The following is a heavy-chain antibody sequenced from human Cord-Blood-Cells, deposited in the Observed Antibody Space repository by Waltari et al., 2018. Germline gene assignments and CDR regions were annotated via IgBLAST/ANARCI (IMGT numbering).Heavy chain of an antibody. Sequence: EVQLVESGGGLIQPGGSLRLSCAASGFTVSSNYMSWVRQAPGKGLEWVSVIYSGGSTYYADSVKGRFTISRDNSKNTLYLQMNSLRAEDTAVYYSARSPKGRGGAAAYWGQGTLVTVSS. D-gene: IGHD6-13*01. CDR1: GFTVSSNY. V-gene: IGHV3-53*01. CDR2: IYSGGST. CDR3: ARSPKGRGGAAAY. J-gene: IGHJ4*02.